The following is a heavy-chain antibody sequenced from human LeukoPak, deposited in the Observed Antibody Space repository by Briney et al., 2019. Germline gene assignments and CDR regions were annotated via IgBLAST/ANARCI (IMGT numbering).Heavy chain of an antibody. Sequence: GGSLRLSCAASGFTFSSYAMNWVRQAPGKGLEWVSAISGSGGSTYYADSVKGWFTISRDNSKNTLYLQMNSLRAEDTAVYYCARGRCSSTSCYTGGYYFDYWGQGTLVTVSS. J-gene: IGHJ4*02. D-gene: IGHD2-2*02. V-gene: IGHV3-23*01. CDR1: GFTFSSYA. CDR2: ISGSGGST. CDR3: ARGRCSSTSCYTGGYYFDY.